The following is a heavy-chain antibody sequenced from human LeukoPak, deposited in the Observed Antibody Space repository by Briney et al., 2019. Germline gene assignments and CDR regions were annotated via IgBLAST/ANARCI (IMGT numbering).Heavy chain of an antibody. D-gene: IGHD2-21*02. V-gene: IGHV4-39*01. CDR2: VYYSGKT. CDR3: VRGGDNGCFDFDC. CDR1: GGSISTSGSY. J-gene: IGHJ4*02. Sequence: SXXLXLTCNVSGGSISTSGSYWGWVRQPPGKRLDWIGSVYYSGKTYYNPSLKSRVIMSVDTSKNQFSLKLTSLTAADTAVYYCVRGGDNGCFDFDCWGQGTLVTVSS.